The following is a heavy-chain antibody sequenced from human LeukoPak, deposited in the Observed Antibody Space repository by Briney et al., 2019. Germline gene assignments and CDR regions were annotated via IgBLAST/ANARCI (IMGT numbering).Heavy chain of an antibody. CDR1: GYSFTSHY. CDR2: INPSGSST. Sequence: GASVKVSCKASGYSFTSHYMHWVRQAPGQGLEWMGLINPSGSSTRYAQKFQGRVTMTRDMSTTTDYMELSSLRSEDTAVYYCARDNSVGDIAWWFDPWGQGTLVTVSS. CDR3: ARDNSVGDIAWWFDP. D-gene: IGHD3-16*02. J-gene: IGHJ5*02. V-gene: IGHV1-46*01.